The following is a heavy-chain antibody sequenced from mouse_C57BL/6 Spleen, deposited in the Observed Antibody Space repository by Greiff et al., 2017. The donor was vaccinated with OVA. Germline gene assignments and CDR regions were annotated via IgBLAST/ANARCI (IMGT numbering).Heavy chain of an antibody. V-gene: IGHV5-17*01. CDR2: ISSGSSTI. CDR1: GFTFSDYG. CDR3: ARGTGKEFAY. Sequence: EVQGVESGGGLVKPGGSLKLSCAASGFTFSDYGMHWVRQAPEKGLEWVAYISSGSSTIYYADTVKGRFTISRDNAKNTLFLQMTSLRSEDTAMYYCARGTGKEFAYWGQGTLVTVSA. D-gene: IGHD4-1*01. J-gene: IGHJ3*01.